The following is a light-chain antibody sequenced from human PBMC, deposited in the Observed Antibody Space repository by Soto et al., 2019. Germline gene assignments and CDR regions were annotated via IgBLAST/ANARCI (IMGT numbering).Light chain of an antibody. J-gene: IGLJ2*01. Sequence: QSVLTQPASVSGSPGQSITISCTGTSSDVGGYNYVSWYQQYPGKAPKLIIHEVNNRPSGVSNRFSGSKSGNTASLTISGLQAKDEADYYCSSYTTSSTLIFGGGTKLTVL. CDR2: EVN. V-gene: IGLV2-14*01. CDR1: SSDVGGYNY. CDR3: SSYTTSSTLI.